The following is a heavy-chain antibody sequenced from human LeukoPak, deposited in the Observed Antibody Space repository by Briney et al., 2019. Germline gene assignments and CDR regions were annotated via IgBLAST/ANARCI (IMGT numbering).Heavy chain of an antibody. D-gene: IGHD1-7*01. CDR1: GFTFSAYA. CDR2: IRASSGST. CDR3: AKLTGTEVTDY. J-gene: IGHJ4*02. Sequence: PGGSLRLSCAASGFTFSAYAMSWVRQAPGKGLEWVSVIRASSGSTSYAAPVRGRFTISRDNSKNTLYLLMNSLRAEDTAVYYCAKLTGTEVTDYWGQGTLVTVSS. V-gene: IGHV3-23*01.